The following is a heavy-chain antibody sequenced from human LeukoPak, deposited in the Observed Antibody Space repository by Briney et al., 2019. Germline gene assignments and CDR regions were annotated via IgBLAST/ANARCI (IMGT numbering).Heavy chain of an antibody. D-gene: IGHD4-17*01. J-gene: IGHJ3*02. Sequence: SQTLSLTCTVSGASISSGPHYWSWLRQPAGKGLEWIGRIYSSGSTNYNPSLESRVTISANTSKNQFSLTLHSVTAADTAVYYCARDAYGPDVFDMWGQGTMVTVSS. V-gene: IGHV4-61*02. CDR1: GASISSGPHY. CDR3: ARDAYGPDVFDM. CDR2: IYSSGST.